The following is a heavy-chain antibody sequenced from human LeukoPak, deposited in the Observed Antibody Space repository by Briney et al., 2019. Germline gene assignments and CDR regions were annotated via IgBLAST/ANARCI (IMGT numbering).Heavy chain of an antibody. Sequence: SQTLSLTCAISGDSVSSNSAAWNWIRQSPSRGLEWLGRTYYRSKWYNDYAVSVKSRITINPDTSKNQFSLQLNSVTPEDTAVYYCARDHRDSSGWLSWFDPWGQGTLVTVSS. CDR3: ARDHRDSSGWLSWFDP. J-gene: IGHJ5*02. CDR2: TYYRSKWYN. CDR1: GDSVSSNSAA. D-gene: IGHD6-19*01. V-gene: IGHV6-1*01.